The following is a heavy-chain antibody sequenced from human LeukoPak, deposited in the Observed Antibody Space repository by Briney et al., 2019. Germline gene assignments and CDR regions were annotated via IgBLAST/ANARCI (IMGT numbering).Heavy chain of an antibody. J-gene: IGHJ6*03. V-gene: IGHV2-5*02. Sequence: SGPTLVNPTQTLTLTSTFSGFSLTASGVGVGWIRQPRGEALEWLALIYWDDDYRYSPSLKTRLTITKDTSKNQVVLTMTNMDPVDTATYYCAHSRFSQISSTHIYYHMDVWGKGTTVTVSS. D-gene: IGHD2-15*01. CDR1: GFSLTASGVG. CDR2: IYWDDDY. CDR3: AHSRFSQISSTHIYYHMDV.